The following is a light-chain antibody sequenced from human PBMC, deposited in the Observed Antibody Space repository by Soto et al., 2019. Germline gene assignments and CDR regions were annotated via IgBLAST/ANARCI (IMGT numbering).Light chain of an antibody. CDR1: QSVSSY. Sequence: EIVLTQPPATLSLAPGERATLSCRASQSVSSYLAWYQQKPGPAPRLLINDASTRATGIPARFSGSGSGTDFTLTISSLEPEDFAVYYSQQRSNGLFGGVTKVEIK. CDR2: DAS. V-gene: IGKV3-11*01. CDR3: QQRSNGL. J-gene: IGKJ4*01.